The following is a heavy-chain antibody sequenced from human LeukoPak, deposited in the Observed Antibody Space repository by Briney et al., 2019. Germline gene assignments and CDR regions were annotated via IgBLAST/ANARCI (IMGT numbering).Heavy chain of an antibody. J-gene: IGHJ4*02. V-gene: IGHV4-61*02. CDR2: VYTSGGS. CDR1: GDSLNSDNFY. CDR3: ARETIVGLTRPFDS. Sequence: PSETLSLTCTVSGDSLNSDNFYWSWIRQPAGKGLEWIGRVYTSGGSNYNPSLRSRVSISVDTSKNQFSLKLTSVTAADTAVYYCARETIVGLTRPFDSWGQGTRVTVSS. D-gene: IGHD3-9*01.